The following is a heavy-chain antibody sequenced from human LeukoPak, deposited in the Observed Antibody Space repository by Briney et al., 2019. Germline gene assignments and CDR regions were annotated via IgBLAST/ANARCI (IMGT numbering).Heavy chain of an antibody. J-gene: IGHJ6*02. CDR2: IYYSGST. CDR1: GGSISSYY. D-gene: IGHD1-26*01. V-gene: IGHV4-59*01. CDR3: AREGRSGWDYYYGMDV. Sequence: PSETLSLTCTVSGGSISSYYWSWIRQPPGKGLEWIGYIYYSGSTNYNPSLKSRVTISVDTSKNQFSLKLSSVTAADTAVYYCAREGRSGWDYYYGMDVWGQGTTVTVSS.